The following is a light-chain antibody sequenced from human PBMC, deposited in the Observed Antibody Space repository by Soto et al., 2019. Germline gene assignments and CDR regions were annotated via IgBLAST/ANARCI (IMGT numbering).Light chain of an antibody. V-gene: IGKV3-11*01. CDR1: QTVSTY. Sequence: EIVLTQSPATLSLSPGERATLSCRASQTVSTYLAWYQQKPGQAPRLLIYDASNRATGIPARFSGSGSGTDFTLPISSLEPEDFAVYYCQQRTNWLTFGPGTKVDIK. CDR2: DAS. J-gene: IGKJ3*01. CDR3: QQRTNWLT.